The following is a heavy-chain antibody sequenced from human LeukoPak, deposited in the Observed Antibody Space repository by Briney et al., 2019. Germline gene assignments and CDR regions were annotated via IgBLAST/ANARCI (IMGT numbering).Heavy chain of an antibody. Sequence: SETLSLTYTVSGGSISSYYWSWIRQPPGKGLEWIGYIYYSGTTNYNPSLKSRVTISVDKSKNQFSLKLSSVTAADTAVYYCARGVYIAAAQYGYWGQGTLVTVSS. D-gene: IGHD6-13*01. J-gene: IGHJ4*02. CDR3: ARGVYIAAAQYGY. CDR2: IYYSGTT. CDR1: GGSISSYY. V-gene: IGHV4-59*01.